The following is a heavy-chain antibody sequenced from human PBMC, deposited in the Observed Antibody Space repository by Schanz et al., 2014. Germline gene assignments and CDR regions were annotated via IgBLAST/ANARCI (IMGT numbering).Heavy chain of an antibody. V-gene: IGHV3-11*01. D-gene: IGHD3-10*01. Sequence: QVQLVESGGGPVKPGGSLRLSCEASGFIFSDYYMSWIRQAPGKGLEWVSYISSSGSTIYYADSVKGRFTISRDNAKKSLYLQMNSLKTEDTAVYYCTTHGLGYYFDYWGQGTLVPVSS. CDR2: ISSSGSTI. J-gene: IGHJ4*02. CDR3: TTHGLGYYFDY. CDR1: GFIFSDYY.